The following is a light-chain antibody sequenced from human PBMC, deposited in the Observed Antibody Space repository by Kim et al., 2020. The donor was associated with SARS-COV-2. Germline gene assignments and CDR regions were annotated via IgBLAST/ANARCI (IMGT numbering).Light chain of an antibody. Sequence: GQSITITCTGTSNDVGGYNYVSWYQQYPGEAPKLLIYDVRRRPSGVSDRFSGSKNGRTASLTISGLRTEDEADYYCSSYTSSGTRVFGGGTKVTVL. CDR1: SNDVGGYNY. J-gene: IGLJ3*02. V-gene: IGLV2-14*04. CDR3: SSYTSSGTRV. CDR2: DVR.